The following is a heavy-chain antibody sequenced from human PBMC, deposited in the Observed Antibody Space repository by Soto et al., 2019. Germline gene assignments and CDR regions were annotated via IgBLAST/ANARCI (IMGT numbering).Heavy chain of an antibody. J-gene: IGHJ4*02. Sequence: SVKVSCKASGGTFSSYAISWVRQAPGQGLEWMGGIIPIFGTANYAQKFQGRVTITADESTSTAYMELSSLRSEDTAVYYCARARSDCSSTSCYVAVQTFDYWGQGTLVTVSS. CDR1: GGTFSSYA. CDR2: IIPIFGTA. D-gene: IGHD2-2*01. CDR3: ARARSDCSSTSCYVAVQTFDY. V-gene: IGHV1-69*13.